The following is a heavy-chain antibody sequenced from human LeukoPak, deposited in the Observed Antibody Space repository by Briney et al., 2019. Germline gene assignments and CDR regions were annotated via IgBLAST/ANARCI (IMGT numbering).Heavy chain of an antibody. CDR1: GYTFTDYF. CDR2: IDPNSGGT. D-gene: IGHD4-11*01. Sequence: ASVKVSCKPSGYTFTDYFMHWVRQAPGQGLEWMGWIDPNSGGTKYAQNFQGRVTLTSDTSISTAYMELTRLTSDDMAVYYCARDADRGYHYHDYFGPWGQGTLVTVSS. J-gene: IGHJ5*02. CDR3: ARDADRGYHYHDYFGP. V-gene: IGHV1-2*02.